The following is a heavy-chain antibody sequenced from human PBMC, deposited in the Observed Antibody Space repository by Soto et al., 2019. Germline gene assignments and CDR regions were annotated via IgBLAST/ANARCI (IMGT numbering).Heavy chain of an antibody. CDR3: AKDLSYDGDYLAEYFQH. D-gene: IGHD4-17*01. CDR1: GFTFSSYG. Sequence: SLRLSCAASGFTFSSYGMHWVRQAPGKGLEWVAVISYDGSNKYYADSVKGRFTISRDNSKNTLYLQMNSLRAEDTAVYYCAKDLSYDGDYLAEYFQHWGQGTLVTVSS. J-gene: IGHJ1*01. CDR2: ISYDGSNK. V-gene: IGHV3-30*18.